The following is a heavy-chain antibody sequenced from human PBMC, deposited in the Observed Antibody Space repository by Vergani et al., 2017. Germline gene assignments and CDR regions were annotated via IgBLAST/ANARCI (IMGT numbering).Heavy chain of an antibody. V-gene: IGHV3-21*01. CDR3: ARGRGFTMIVVVD. CDR1: GFTFSSYS. D-gene: IGHD3-22*01. J-gene: IGHJ3*01. Sequence: EVQLVESGGGLVKPGGSLSLSCAASGFTFSSYSMNWVRPAPGKGLAWVSSISSSSSYIYYADSVKGRFTISRDNAKNSLYLQMNSLRAEDTAVYYCARGRGFTMIVVVDWGQGTMVTVSS. CDR2: ISSSSSYI.